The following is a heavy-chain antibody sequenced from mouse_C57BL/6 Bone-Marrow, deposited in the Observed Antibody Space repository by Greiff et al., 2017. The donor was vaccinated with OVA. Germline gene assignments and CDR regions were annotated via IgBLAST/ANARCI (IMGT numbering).Heavy chain of an antibody. CDR2: IWTGGGT. V-gene: IGHV2-9-1*01. CDR1: GFSLTSYA. Sequence: VQLQESGPGLVAPSQSLSITCTVSGFSLTSYAISWVRQPPGKGLEWLGVIWTGGGTTYNSALKSRLSISKDNSKSQVFLKMNSLQTDDTARYYCARKMGYFDVWGTGTTVTVSS. J-gene: IGHJ1*03. CDR3: ARKMGYFDV.